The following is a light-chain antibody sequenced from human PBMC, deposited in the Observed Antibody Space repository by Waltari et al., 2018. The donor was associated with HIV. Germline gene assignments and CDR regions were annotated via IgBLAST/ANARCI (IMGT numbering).Light chain of an antibody. V-gene: IGLV1-47*01. CDR2: RNY. CDR1: RSNIGSKY. J-gene: IGLJ2*01. CDR3: AAWDDSLSGRGV. Sequence: QSVLTQPPSASGTPGQRVTISCSGSRSNIGSKYVYWHQQLPGTAPKLLIYRNYQRPSGVPDRFSGSKSGTSASLAISGLRSEDEADYYCAAWDDSLSGRGVFGGGTKLTVL.